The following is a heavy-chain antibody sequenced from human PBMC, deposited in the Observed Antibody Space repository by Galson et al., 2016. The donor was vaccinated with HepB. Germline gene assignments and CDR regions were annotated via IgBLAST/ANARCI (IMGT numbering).Heavy chain of an antibody. CDR3: ARPSGKYSGGFDI. J-gene: IGHJ3*02. CDR2: TRNKVNSYTT. V-gene: IGHV3-72*01. CDR1: GFTFSNYG. Sequence: AASGFTFSNYGMHWVRQAPGKGLEWVGRTRNKVNSYTTEYAASVKGRFTISRDDSKNSLYLQMNSLKTEDTALYYCARPSGKYSGGFDIWGQGTMVTVSS. D-gene: IGHD2/OR15-2a*01.